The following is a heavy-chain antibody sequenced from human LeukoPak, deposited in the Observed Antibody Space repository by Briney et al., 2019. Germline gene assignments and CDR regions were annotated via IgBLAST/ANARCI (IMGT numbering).Heavy chain of an antibody. CDR3: ARGTTSTYYDFWSGYYLGYFDY. V-gene: IGHV4-61*05. Sequence: SETLSLTCTVSGGSISSRSYYWGWIRQPPGKGLEWIGYIYYSGSTNYNPSLKSRVTISVDTSKNQFSLKLSSVTAADTAVYYCARGTTSTYYDFWSGYYLGYFDYWGQGTLVTVSS. CDR2: IYYSGST. CDR1: GGSISSRSYY. J-gene: IGHJ4*02. D-gene: IGHD3-3*01.